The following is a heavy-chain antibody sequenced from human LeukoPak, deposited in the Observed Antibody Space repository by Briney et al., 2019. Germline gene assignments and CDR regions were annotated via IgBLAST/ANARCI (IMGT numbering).Heavy chain of an antibody. D-gene: IGHD3-3*01. CDR2: ISGSGGST. V-gene: IGHV3-23*01. CDR1: GFTFSNYA. Sequence: PGGSLRLSCAASGFTFSNYAMNWVRQAPGKGLEWVSTISGSGGSTYYADSVKGRFTISRDNSKNTLYLQMNSLRAEDTAVYYCAKGAGYDFWSGYYTSWGQRTLVTVSS. CDR3: AKGAGYDFWSGYYTS. J-gene: IGHJ5*02.